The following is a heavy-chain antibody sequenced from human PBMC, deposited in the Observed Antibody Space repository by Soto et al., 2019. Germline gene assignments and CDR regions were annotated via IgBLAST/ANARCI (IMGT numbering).Heavy chain of an antibody. Sequence: QVQLVESGGGVVQPGRSLRLSCAASGFTFSSYGMHWVRQAPGKGLEWVAVIWYDGSNKYYADSVKGRFTISRDNSKNTLYLQMNSLRAEDTAVYYCARDSRASVNYYDSSGYYYGWFDPWGQGTLVTVSS. CDR1: GFTFSSYG. J-gene: IGHJ5*02. D-gene: IGHD3-22*01. CDR2: IWYDGSNK. V-gene: IGHV3-33*01. CDR3: ARDSRASVNYYDSSGYYYGWFDP.